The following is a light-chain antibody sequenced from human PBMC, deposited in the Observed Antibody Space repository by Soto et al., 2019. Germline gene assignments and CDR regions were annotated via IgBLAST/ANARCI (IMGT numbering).Light chain of an antibody. CDR1: QSVGGTY. CDR2: GAS. V-gene: IGKV3-20*01. CDR3: QQYGRSPGT. J-gene: IGKJ2*01. Sequence: EIVLTQSPATLSLSPGERDTLTCRASQSVGGTYLAWYQQKPGQAPRLLISGASRRATDIPDRFSGSGSETDFTLTISRLEPEDFAVYHCQQYGRSPGTFGQGTKLEI.